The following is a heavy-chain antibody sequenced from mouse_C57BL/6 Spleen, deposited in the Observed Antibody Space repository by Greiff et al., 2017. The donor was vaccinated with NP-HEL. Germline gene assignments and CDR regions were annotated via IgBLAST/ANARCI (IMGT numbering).Heavy chain of an antibody. CDR2: IDPANGST. Sequence: VQLQQSVAELVRPGASVKLSCTASGFNIKNTYMHWVKQRPEQGLEWIGRIDPANGSTKYAPKFQGKATITADTSSNTAYLQLSSLPSEDTAIYYCAISYCGSSPYDYAMDYWGQGTSVTVSS. J-gene: IGHJ4*01. V-gene: IGHV14-3*01. D-gene: IGHD1-1*01. CDR3: AISYCGSSPYDYAMDY. CDR1: GFNIKNTY.